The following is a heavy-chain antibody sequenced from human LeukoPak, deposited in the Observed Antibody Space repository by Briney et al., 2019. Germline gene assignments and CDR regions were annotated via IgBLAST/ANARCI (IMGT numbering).Heavy chain of an antibody. J-gene: IGHJ4*02. CDR1: GITFNRAG. CDR3: ASARHDYGDSMMGY. D-gene: IGHD4-17*01. V-gene: IGHV3-30*03. CDR2: ISYDGSNK. Sequence: SGGSLRLSCVVSGITFNRAGMHWVRQPPGKGLEWVAVISYDGSNKYYADSVKGRFTISRDNSKNTLYLQMNSLRAEDTAVYYCASARHDYGDSMMGYWGQGTLVTVSS.